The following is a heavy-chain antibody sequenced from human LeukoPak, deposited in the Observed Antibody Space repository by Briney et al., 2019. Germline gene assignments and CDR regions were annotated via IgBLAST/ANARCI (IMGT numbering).Heavy chain of an antibody. CDR2: ISYDGSNK. D-gene: IGHD5-18*01. CDR1: GFTFNSYA. CDR3: ARVGYSYGYYFDY. V-gene: IGHV3-30*04. Sequence: GGSLRLSCAASGFTFNSYAMYWVRQAPGKGLEWVAVISYDGSNKYYADSAKGRFTISRDNSKNTLYLQMNSLRAEDTAVYYCARVGYSYGYYFDYWGQGTLVTVSS. J-gene: IGHJ4*02.